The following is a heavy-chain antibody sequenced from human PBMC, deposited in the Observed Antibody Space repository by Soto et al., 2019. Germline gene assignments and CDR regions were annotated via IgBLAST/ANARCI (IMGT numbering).Heavy chain of an antibody. J-gene: IGHJ4*02. Sequence: QVQLVQSGAEVKKPGSSVKVSCKASGGTFSRHAINWVRQAPGHGLQWMGGIVPLFGTANYAQKFQGRVTITADVSTSTAHMELRSLRSEDTAVYYCARDYGHDCSGGNCYFYFWGQGTLVTVSS. CDR3: ARDYGHDCSGGNCYFYF. D-gene: IGHD2-15*01. V-gene: IGHV1-69*01. CDR1: GGTFSRHA. CDR2: IVPLFGTA.